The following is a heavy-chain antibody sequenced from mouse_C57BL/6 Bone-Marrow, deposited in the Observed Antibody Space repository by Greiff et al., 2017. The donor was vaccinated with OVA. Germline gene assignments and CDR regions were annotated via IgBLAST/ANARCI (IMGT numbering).Heavy chain of an antibody. CDR3: ARLPHYYGSSYWYFDV. CDR2: INYDGSST. J-gene: IGHJ1*03. V-gene: IGHV5-16*01. CDR1: GFTFSDYY. D-gene: IGHD1-1*01. Sequence: EVKLMESEGGLVQPGSSMKLSCTASGFTFSDYYMAWVRQVPEKGLEWVANINYDGSSTYYLDSLKSRFIISRDNAKNILYLQMSSLKSEDTATYYGARLPHYYGSSYWYFDVWGTGTTVTVSS.